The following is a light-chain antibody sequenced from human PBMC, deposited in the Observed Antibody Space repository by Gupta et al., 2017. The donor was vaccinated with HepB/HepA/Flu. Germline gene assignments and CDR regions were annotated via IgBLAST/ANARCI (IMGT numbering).Light chain of an antibody. CDR3: AEGDDRRRGDV. CDR1: SSNIGSNY. V-gene: IGLV1-47*01. Sequence: QSVLTQPPSASGPPGQRVTISCSGSSSNIGSNYVYWYQQLPGTAPKLRIYRNNQRPSGVPDRFAGSKAGTSAYPAIXGXRAEDEXDDDGAEGDDRRRGDVFGTGTKVTVL. J-gene: IGLJ1*01. CDR2: RNN.